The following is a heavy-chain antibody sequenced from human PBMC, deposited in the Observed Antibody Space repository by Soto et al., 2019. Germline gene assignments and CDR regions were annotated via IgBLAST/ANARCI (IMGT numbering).Heavy chain of an antibody. CDR1: GFTFSSYG. J-gene: IGHJ6*02. V-gene: IGHV3-30*18. D-gene: IGHD6-6*01. CDR2: ISYDGSNK. CDR3: AKDVEALARVGGMDV. Sequence: GGALRLSCAASGFTFSSYGMHWVRQAPGKGLEWVAVISYDGSNKYYADSVKGRFTISRDNSKNTLYLQMNSLRAEDTAVYYCAKDVEALARVGGMDVWGQGTTVTVSS.